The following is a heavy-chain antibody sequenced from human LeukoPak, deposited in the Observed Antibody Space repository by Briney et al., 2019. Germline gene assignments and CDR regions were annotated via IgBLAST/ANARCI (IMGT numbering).Heavy chain of an antibody. CDR1: GGSFSTCY. J-gene: IGHJ3*01. D-gene: IGHD3-10*01. CDR3: ARDRFMVRGVMVGTFDL. V-gene: IGHV4-34*01. Sequence: SETLSLTCAVYGGSFSTCYWNWIRQPPGKGLEWIGQINPSGTTNYTPSLKSRVTMSVDTSKKQVSLKLSSVTDADTAVYYCARDRFMVRGVMVGTFDLWGQGTMVTVSS. CDR2: INPSGTT.